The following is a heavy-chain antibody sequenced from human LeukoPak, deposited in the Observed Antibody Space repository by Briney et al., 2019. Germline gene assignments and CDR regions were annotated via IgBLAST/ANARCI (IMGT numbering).Heavy chain of an antibody. CDR3: ARAARPLYYYGMDV. J-gene: IGHJ6*02. Sequence: GGSLRLSCAASGFTFSSYAMSWVRQAPGKGLEWVSAISGSGSTIYYADSVKGRFTISRDNAKNSLYLQMNSLRAEDTAVYYCARAARPLYYYGMDVWGQGTTVTVSS. CDR1: GFTFSSYA. CDR2: ISGSGSTI. V-gene: IGHV3-23*01. D-gene: IGHD6-6*01.